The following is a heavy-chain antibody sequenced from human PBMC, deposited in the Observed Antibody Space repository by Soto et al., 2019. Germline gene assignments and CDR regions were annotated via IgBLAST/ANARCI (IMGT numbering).Heavy chain of an antibody. D-gene: IGHD6-19*01. CDR2: IKHDGSER. J-gene: IGHJ4*02. CDR3: ARRSSGWYFDY. V-gene: IGHV3-7*01. CDR1: GFTFSNYW. Sequence: GGSLRLSCAASGFTFSNYWMSWVRQAPGKGLEWVANIKHDGSERYYVDSVRGRFTISRDNAKNSLYLQMQSLRAEDTAVYYCARRSSGWYFDYWGQGTLVTVSS.